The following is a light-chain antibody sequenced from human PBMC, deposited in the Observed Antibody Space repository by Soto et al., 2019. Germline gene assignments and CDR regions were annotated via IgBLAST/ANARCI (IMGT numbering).Light chain of an antibody. CDR1: SSDVGTYNL. Sequence: QSALTQPASVSGSPGQSITISCTGASSDVGTYNLVSWYQQHPGKAPKLIIYEVRKRPSGLSNRFSGSKSGNTASLTISGLQAKDEDDYYGCSYAGSNSVIFGGGTQLTVL. J-gene: IGLJ2*01. CDR2: EVR. V-gene: IGLV2-23*02. CDR3: CSYAGSNSVI.